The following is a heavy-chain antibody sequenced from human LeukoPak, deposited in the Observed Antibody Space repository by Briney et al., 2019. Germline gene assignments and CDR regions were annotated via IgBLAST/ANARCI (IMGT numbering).Heavy chain of an antibody. D-gene: IGHD3-22*01. V-gene: IGHV4-34*01. J-gene: IGHJ4*02. CDR3: ARVCWNYYDSSGSPSLDY. CDR1: GGSFSGYY. Sequence: PSETLSLTCAVYGGSFSGYYWSWIRQPPGKGLEWIGEINHSGSTNYNPSLKSRVTISVDTSKNQFSLKLSSVTAADTAVYYCARVCWNYYDSSGSPSLDYWGQGTLVTVSS. CDR2: INHSGST.